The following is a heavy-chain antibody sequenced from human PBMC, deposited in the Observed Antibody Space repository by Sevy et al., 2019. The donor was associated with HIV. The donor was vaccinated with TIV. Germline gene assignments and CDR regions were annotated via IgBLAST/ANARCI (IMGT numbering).Heavy chain of an antibody. CDR2: IDHEEGET. CDR3: ATSTYYDFWSGYYTLFDY. V-gene: IGHV1-24*01. CDR1: GYTLTELS. Sequence: ASVKVSCKVSGYTLTELSMHWVRQAPGKGLEGMGGIDHEEGETIYGQRFQGRVTMTKGTSTDTAYMALSSLRSEDTAVYYCATSTYYDFWSGYYTLFDYWGQGTLVTVSS. D-gene: IGHD3-3*01. J-gene: IGHJ4*02.